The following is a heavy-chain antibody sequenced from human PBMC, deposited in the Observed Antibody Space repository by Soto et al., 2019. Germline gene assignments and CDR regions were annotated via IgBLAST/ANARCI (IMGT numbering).Heavy chain of an antibody. J-gene: IGHJ4*02. CDR1: GFSLTTSGVA. D-gene: IGHD2-21*02. CDR3: AHRPTSTDDFYFDY. Sequence: QITLTESGPTLVTPTQTLTLTCSFSGFSLTTSGVAVGWFRQPPGKAPEWLALFYWNDDKRYSPSLRSRLTVTWDSAKNQVVLTLANVDPVASGTYYCAHRPTSTDDFYFDYWGQGTLVTVSS. CDR2: FYWNDDK. V-gene: IGHV2-5*01.